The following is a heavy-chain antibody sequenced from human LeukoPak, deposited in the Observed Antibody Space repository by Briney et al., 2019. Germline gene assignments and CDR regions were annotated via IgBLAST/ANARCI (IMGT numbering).Heavy chain of an antibody. V-gene: IGHV3-21*01. CDR2: ISSSSSYI. J-gene: IGHJ3*02. Sequence: GGSLRLSCAASGFTFSSYSMNWVRQAPGKGLEWVLSISSSSSYIYYADSVKGRFTISRDNAKNSLYLQMNSLRAEDTAVYYCAREGSTMIVVVYDAFDIWGQGTMVTVSS. CDR3: AREGSTMIVVVYDAFDI. D-gene: IGHD3-22*01. CDR1: GFTFSSYS.